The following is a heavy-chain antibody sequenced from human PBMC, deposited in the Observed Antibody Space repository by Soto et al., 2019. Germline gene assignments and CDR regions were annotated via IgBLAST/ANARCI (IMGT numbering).Heavy chain of an antibody. CDR2: IYSGHTT. CDR1: GFIVSSNQ. V-gene: IGHV3-53*01. Sequence: XVSLRLSFVASGFIVSSNQMSWVRQAPGKGLEWVSVIYSGHTTYYADSVEGRFTISRDDSKNTLYLQMNSLRVEDTAVYYCVRGPSDHKLRLVEWPYGAYCGQGALVTVSS. CDR3: VRGPSDHKLRLVEWPYGAY. D-gene: IGHD3-3*01. J-gene: IGHJ4*02.